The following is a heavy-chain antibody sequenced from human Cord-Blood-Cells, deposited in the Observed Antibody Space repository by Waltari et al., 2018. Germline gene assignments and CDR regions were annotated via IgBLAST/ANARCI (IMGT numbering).Heavy chain of an antibody. J-gene: IGHJ4*02. V-gene: IGHV4-34*01. Sequence: QVQLQQWGAGLLKPSETLSLTCAVYGGSFSGYYWSWIRQPPGKGLEWIGEINHSGSNNYNPALKSRVTISVETSKNQFSLKLSSVTAADTAVYYCARERLGWLEVFDYWGQGTLVTVSS. CDR3: ARERLGWLEVFDY. CDR2: INHSGSN. CDR1: GGSFSGYY. D-gene: IGHD5-18*01.